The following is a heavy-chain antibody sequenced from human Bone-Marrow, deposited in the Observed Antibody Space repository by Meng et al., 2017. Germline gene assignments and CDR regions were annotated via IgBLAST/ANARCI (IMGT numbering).Heavy chain of an antibody. CDR2: ISSSGSTI. V-gene: IGHV3-48*03. CDR3: ARELVFWLYYYYGMDV. J-gene: IGHJ6*02. Sequence: GESLKISCAASGSTFSSYEMNWVRQAPGKGLEWVSYISSSGSTIYYADSVKGRFTISRDNAKNSLYLQMNSLRAEDTAVYYCARELVFWLYYYYGMDVWGQGTTVTVSS. D-gene: IGHD3-3*01. CDR1: GSTFSSYE.